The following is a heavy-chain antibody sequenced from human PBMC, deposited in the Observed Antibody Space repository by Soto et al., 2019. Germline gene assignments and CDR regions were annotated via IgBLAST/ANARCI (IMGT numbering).Heavy chain of an antibody. CDR3: ARGLGVTMVRGVIIRRGGWFDP. Sequence: QGKLHQGAAGLWNPSRTLSLPCAAYGGSLRGNYGGWSRQPPGKGLGWLGEINIGGSTNYNPPLKSRVTISVDTSKNQFSLKLSSVTAADTAVYYCARGLGVTMVRGVIIRRGGWFDPWGQGTLVTVSS. J-gene: IGHJ5*02. V-gene: IGHV4-34*01. D-gene: IGHD3-10*01. CDR2: INIGGST. CDR1: GGSLRGNY.